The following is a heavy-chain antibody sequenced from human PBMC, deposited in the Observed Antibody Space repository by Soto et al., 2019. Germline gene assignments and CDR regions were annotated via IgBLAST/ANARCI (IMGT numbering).Heavy chain of an antibody. CDR2: ISGSGGST. V-gene: IGHV3-23*01. Sequence: GSLRLSCAASGFTFSSYAMICVRQAPGKGLEWVSAISGSGGSTYYADSVKGRFTISRDNSKNTLYLQMNSLRAEDTAVYYCAKDPVTITMVRGVDAFDIWGQGTMVTVSS. D-gene: IGHD3-10*01. CDR3: AKDPVTITMVRGVDAFDI. CDR1: GFTFSSYA. J-gene: IGHJ3*02.